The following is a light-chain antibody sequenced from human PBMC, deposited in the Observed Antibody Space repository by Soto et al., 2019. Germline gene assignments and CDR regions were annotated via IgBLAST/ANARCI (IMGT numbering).Light chain of an antibody. J-gene: IGLJ2*01. CDR2: LEGSGSY. CDR1: SGHSSYI. CDR3: ENWDSNTPVV. V-gene: IGLV4-60*03. Sequence: QPVLTQSSSASASLGSSVKLTCTLSSGHSSYIIAWHQKQPGKAPRYLMKLEGSGSYNKGSGVPDRFSGSSSGADRYLTISNLQSEDEADYYCENWDSNTPVVFGGGTKLTVL.